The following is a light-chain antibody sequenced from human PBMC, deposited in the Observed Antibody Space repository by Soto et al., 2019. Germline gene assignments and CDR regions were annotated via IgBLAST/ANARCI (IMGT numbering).Light chain of an antibody. CDR2: DVS. J-gene: IGLJ2*01. CDR1: SSDVGGYNY. Sequence: QSALTQPASVSGSPGQSITISCTGTSSDVGGYNYVSWYQQHPGKASKLMISDVSNRPSGVSNRISGSKSGSSASLTISGLQAEDEADYYCSSYTSSSTPVFGGGTKLTVL. CDR3: SSYTSSSTPV. V-gene: IGLV2-14*01.